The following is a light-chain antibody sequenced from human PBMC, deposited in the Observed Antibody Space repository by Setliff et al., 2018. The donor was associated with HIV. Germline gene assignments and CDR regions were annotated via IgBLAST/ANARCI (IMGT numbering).Light chain of an antibody. CDR1: SSNIGAGYD. Sequence: QSVLAQPPSVSGAPGQRVTISCTGSSSNIGAGYDVYWYQQIPGTAPKLLIYDNSNRPSGVPDRFSGSKSGTSASLAISGLQSEDEADYYCAAWDDSLNGLYVFGTGTKVTVL. CDR3: AAWDDSLNGLYV. J-gene: IGLJ1*01. CDR2: DNS. V-gene: IGLV1-40*01.